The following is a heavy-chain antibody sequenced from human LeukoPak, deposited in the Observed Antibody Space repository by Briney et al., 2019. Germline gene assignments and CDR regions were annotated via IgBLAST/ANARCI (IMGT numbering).Heavy chain of an antibody. CDR1: GGSISSSSYY. J-gene: IGHJ4*02. V-gene: IGHV4-39*01. CDR2: IYYSGST. Sequence: PSETLSLTCTVSGGSISSSSYYWGWIRQPPGKGLEWIGGIYYSGSTYYNPSLKSRVTISVDTSKNQFSLKLSSVTAADTAVYYCARLGEDYYDSSGYSTAAYWGQGTLVTVSS. CDR3: ARLGEDYYDSSGYSTAAY. D-gene: IGHD3-22*01.